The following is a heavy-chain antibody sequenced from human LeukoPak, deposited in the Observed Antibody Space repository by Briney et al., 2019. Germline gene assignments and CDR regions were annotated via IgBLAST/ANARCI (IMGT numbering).Heavy chain of an antibody. V-gene: IGHV3-48*02. CDR3: ARDMGELPYYFDY. CDR2: ITRSSTTI. CDR1: GFTFSTYA. D-gene: IGHD1-26*01. Sequence: PGGSLRLSCAASGFTFSTYAVNWVRQAPGKGLEWISFITRSSTTIYYADSVKGRFTVSRDNAKNSLYLQMNSLRDDDTAVYFCARDMGELPYYFDYWGQGTLVTVSS. J-gene: IGHJ4*02.